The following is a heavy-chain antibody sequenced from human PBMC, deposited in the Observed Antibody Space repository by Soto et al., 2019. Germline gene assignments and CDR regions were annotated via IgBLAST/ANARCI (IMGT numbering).Heavy chain of an antibody. V-gene: IGHV3-30-3*01. CDR2: ISYDGSSK. D-gene: IGHD5-18*01. CDR1: VFTFNNYA. Sequence: PGWSLRLSCASSVFTFNNYAMHWVRQAPGKGLEWMAFISYDGSSKYYADSVTGRFTISRDNSRNTLYLQMNSLRAEDTAVYYCARGDGYIYGNTFDSWGQGTLVTVSS. CDR3: ARGDGYIYGNTFDS. J-gene: IGHJ4*02.